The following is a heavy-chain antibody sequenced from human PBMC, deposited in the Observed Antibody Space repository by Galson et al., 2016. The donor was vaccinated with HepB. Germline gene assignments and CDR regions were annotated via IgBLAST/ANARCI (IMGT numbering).Heavy chain of an antibody. D-gene: IGHD3-10*01. CDR3: AKVAEQLGDGPVDY. CDR1: GFTFSSYG. V-gene: IGHV3-30*18. Sequence: SLRLSCAASGFTFSSYGMHWVRQAPGKGLEWVAGISYDETNKYYADSVRGRFPISRDIFMNTLWLQMKSLRAEDTAVYYCAKVAEQLGDGPVDYWGRGTLVAVSS. CDR2: ISYDETNK. J-gene: IGHJ4*02.